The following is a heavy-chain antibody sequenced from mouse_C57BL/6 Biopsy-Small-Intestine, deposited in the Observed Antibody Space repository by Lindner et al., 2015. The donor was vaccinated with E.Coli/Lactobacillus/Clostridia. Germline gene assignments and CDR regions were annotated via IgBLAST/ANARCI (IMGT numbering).Heavy chain of an antibody. Sequence: VQLQESGPGLVAPSQSLSITCTVSGFSLTSYGVSWGSPASGKGLEWLGVIWGDGSTNYHSALISRLSISKDNSKSQVFLKLNSLQTDDTATYYCASIRRGYAMDYWGQGTSVTVSS. CDR3: ASIRRGYAMDY. V-gene: IGHV2-3*01. CDR1: GFSLTSYG. CDR2: IWGDGST. D-gene: IGHD2-12*01. J-gene: IGHJ4*01.